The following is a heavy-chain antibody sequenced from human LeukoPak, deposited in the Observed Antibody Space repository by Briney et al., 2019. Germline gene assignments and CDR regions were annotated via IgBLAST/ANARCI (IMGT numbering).Heavy chain of an antibody. V-gene: IGHV4-34*01. Sequence: PSETLSLTRAVYGRSFSCYYWSWIRQPPGKGLDWIGEINHSGSTNYNPSLKSRVTISVDTSKNQFSLKMSSVAAADTAVYYCAREARPPHFVWLLRSLGAFDIWGQGTMVTVSS. CDR3: AREARPPHFVWLLRSLGAFDI. CDR1: GRSFSCYY. D-gene: IGHD3-9*01. CDR2: INHSGST. J-gene: IGHJ3*02.